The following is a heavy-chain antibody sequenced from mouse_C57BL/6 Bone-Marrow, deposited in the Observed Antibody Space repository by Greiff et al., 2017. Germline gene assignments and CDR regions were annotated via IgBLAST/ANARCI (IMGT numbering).Heavy chain of an antibody. CDR2: IYPRSGNT. D-gene: IGHD2-1*01. CDR1: GYTFTSYG. Sequence: VQLQQSGAELARPGASVKLSCKASGYTFTSYGISWVKQRTGQGLEWIGEIYPRSGNTYYNETFTGKATLTADKSTSTAYMELRSLTSEDSAVYFWARTGLNYVDFDYWGQGTTLTVSS. J-gene: IGHJ2*01. CDR3: ARTGLNYVDFDY. V-gene: IGHV1-81*01.